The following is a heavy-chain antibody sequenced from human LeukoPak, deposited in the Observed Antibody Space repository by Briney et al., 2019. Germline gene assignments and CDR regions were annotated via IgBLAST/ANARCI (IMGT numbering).Heavy chain of an antibody. CDR2: IYTSGST. CDR3: ARTSSSTRPYYYYYYMDV. CDR1: GGSISSGSYY. D-gene: IGHD2-2*01. Sequence: SQTLSLTCTVSGGSISSGSYYCSWIRQPAGKGLEWIGRIYTSGSTNYNPSLKSRVTISVDTSKNQFSLKLSSVAAADTAVYYCARTSSSTRPYYYYYYMDVWGKGTTVTVSS. V-gene: IGHV4-61*02. J-gene: IGHJ6*03.